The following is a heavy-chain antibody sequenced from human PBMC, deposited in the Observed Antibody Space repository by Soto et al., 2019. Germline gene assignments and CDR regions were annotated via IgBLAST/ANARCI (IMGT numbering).Heavy chain of an antibody. Sequence: QVQLVQSGAEVKKPGSSVKVSCKASGGTFSSYAISWVRQAPGQGLEWMGGIIPIFGTANYAQKFQGRVTITADESTSTAYMELGSLRSEDTAVYYCARERAEGSYSNGNWFDPWGQGTLVTVSS. CDR3: ARERAEGSYSNGNWFDP. V-gene: IGHV1-69*01. J-gene: IGHJ5*02. D-gene: IGHD3-10*01. CDR1: GGTFSSYA. CDR2: IIPIFGTA.